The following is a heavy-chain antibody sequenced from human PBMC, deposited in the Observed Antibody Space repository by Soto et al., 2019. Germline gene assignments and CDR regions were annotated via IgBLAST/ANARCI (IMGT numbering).Heavy chain of an antibody. V-gene: IGHV3-9*01. Sequence: EVQLVESGGGLVQPGRSLRLSCAASGFTFDDYTMHWVRRVPGKGLEWVSSISWNSNIIGYEDSVKGRFTISRDNAKNTLYLQMNILRPEDTALYYCAEGCPGGFCGGGRSYFDYWGQGTLVTVSS. CDR2: ISWNSNII. D-gene: IGHD2-15*01. CDR3: AEGCPGGFCGGGRSYFDY. CDR1: GFTFDDYT. J-gene: IGHJ4*02.